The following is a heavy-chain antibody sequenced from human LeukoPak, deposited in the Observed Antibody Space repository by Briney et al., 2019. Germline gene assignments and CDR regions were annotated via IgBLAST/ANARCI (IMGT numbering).Heavy chain of an antibody. CDR3: ASHRRSHGSEY. Sequence: SETLSLTCTVSGGSFEHYFWSWIRQPPGQGLEWIGYVYYSGSTGYRPSLKSRLTISADTSKNQFSLKLSSVTAADTAVYYCASHRRSHGSEYWGQGTLVTVSS. V-gene: IGHV4-59*01. CDR2: VYYSGST. J-gene: IGHJ4*02. D-gene: IGHD3-10*01. CDR1: GGSFEHYF.